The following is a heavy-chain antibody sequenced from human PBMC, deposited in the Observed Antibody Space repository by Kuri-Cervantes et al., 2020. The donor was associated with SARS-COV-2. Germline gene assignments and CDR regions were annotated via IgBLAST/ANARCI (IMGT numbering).Heavy chain of an antibody. CDR2: IWYDGSNK. Sequence: GGSLRLSCAASGFTFSSYGMHWVRQAPGKGLEWVAVIWYDGSNKYYADFVKRRFTSSRDNSKNTLYLQMNSLSAEDTAVYYCTRDVKRITIFGVVFAYGMDVWGQGTTVTVSS. J-gene: IGHJ6*02. CDR3: TRDVKRITIFGVVFAYGMDV. D-gene: IGHD3-3*01. CDR1: GFTFSSYG. V-gene: IGHV3-33*01.